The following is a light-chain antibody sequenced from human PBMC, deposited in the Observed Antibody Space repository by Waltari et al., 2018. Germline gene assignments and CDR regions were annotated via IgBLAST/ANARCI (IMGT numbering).Light chain of an antibody. Sequence: QTVVNQEPSLTVSPGGTITLTCASSTGAVTSGHYPNWFQQKPGQAPRALIYRTSNKHPWTPARFSGSLLGGKAALTLSGVQPEDEAEYYCLLYYGGLWVFGGGTKLTVL. V-gene: IGLV7-43*01. CDR1: TGAVTSGHY. J-gene: IGLJ3*02. CDR3: LLYYGGLWV. CDR2: RTS.